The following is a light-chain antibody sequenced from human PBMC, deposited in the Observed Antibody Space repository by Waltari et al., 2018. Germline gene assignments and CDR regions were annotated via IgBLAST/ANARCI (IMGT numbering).Light chain of an antibody. Sequence: AIRMTQSPSSLSASTGDRATITCRESQSVSTYLAWYQQKPGKAPKLLIYAASTLQRGVPLRFSGSGSGTDFTLSISCLQSEDFATYYCQQYYDYQRSFGQGTKVEIK. V-gene: IGKV1-8*01. CDR1: QSVSTY. CDR2: AAS. J-gene: IGKJ1*01. CDR3: QQYYDYQRS.